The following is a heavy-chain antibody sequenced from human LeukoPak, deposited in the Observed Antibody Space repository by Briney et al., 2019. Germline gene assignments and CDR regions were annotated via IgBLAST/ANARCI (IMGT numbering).Heavy chain of an antibody. Sequence: ASVKVSCKASGYTFTNYAISWVRQAPGQGLEWMGWISGYNDNTNYAQKVQGRVTMTTDTSTSTAYMELRSLRSDDTAVYYCARDSYDSSGNYRDYWGQETLVTVSS. V-gene: IGHV1-18*01. J-gene: IGHJ4*02. CDR3: ARDSYDSSGNYRDY. CDR1: GYTFTNYA. CDR2: ISGYNDNT. D-gene: IGHD3-22*01.